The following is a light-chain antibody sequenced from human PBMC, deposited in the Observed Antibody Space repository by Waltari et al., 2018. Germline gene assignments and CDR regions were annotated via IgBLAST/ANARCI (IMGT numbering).Light chain of an antibody. CDR3: QQYYRSRT. V-gene: IGKV4-1*01. Sequence: DIVMTQSPDSLAVSLGERATISCRSSQSVLYNSNDKNYLAWYKKKQGQPPRLLIYGASTRESGVPDRFSGSGSGTDFTLTISNLQAEDVAVYYCQQYYRSRTFGQGTKVEIK. CDR1: QSVLYNSNDKNY. J-gene: IGKJ1*01. CDR2: GAS.